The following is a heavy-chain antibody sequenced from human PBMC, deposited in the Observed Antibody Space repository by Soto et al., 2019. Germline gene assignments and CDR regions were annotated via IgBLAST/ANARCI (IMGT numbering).Heavy chain of an antibody. CDR1: CGSISSYY. CDR2: IYYSVIT. Sequence: PSETLSLTCTVSCGSISSYYWSWIRQPPGNGLYCIGYIYYSVITNXXPSLKSRXXISVDTSKNHXSLKLXSVTAAYTAVYYCARFYSSPWLDPWAQGTLVTVSS. CDR3: ARFYSSPWLDP. D-gene: IGHD6-13*01. V-gene: IGHV4-59*01. J-gene: IGHJ5*02.